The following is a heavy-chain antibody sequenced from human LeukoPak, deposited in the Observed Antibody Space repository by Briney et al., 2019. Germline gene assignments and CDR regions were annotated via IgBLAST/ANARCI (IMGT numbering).Heavy chain of an antibody. J-gene: IGHJ4*02. Sequence: RGSLRLSCAASGFTFSSYAMSWVRQAPGKGLEWVSAISGSGGSTYYADSVKGRFTISRDNSKNTLYLQMNSLRAEDTAVYYCAKGFRYSSSSYFDYWGQGTLVTVSS. D-gene: IGHD6-6*01. CDR3: AKGFRYSSSSYFDY. CDR1: GFTFSSYA. CDR2: ISGSGGST. V-gene: IGHV3-23*01.